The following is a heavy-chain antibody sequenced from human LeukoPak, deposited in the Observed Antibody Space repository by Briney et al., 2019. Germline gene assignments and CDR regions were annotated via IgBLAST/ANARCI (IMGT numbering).Heavy chain of an antibody. CDR3: AKPSYSSGWYSYFDY. CDR1: GGSINNYY. Sequence: SETLSLTCTVSGGSINNYYWSWIRQPPGKGLEWIGYIYDSGSANYNPSLKSRVTISLDTFKNQFSLKLSSVTAADTAVYYCAKPSYSSGWYSYFDYWGQGTLVTVSS. V-gene: IGHV4-59*01. CDR2: IYDSGSA. J-gene: IGHJ4*02. D-gene: IGHD6-19*01.